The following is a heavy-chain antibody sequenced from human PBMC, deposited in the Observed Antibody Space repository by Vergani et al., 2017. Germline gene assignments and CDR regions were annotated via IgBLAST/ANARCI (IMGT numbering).Heavy chain of an antibody. V-gene: IGHV1-18*04. CDR3: ARDSHCSGGSCYFLEGGWFDP. CDR2: ISAYNGNT. CDR1: GYTFTSYG. Sequence: QVQLVQSGAEVKKPGASVKVSCKASGYTFTSYGISWVRQAPGQGLEWMGWISAYNGNTNYAQKLQGRVTMTTDTSTSTAYMELSSLRSEDTAVYYCARDSHCSGGSCYFLEGGWFDPWGQGTLVTVSS. D-gene: IGHD2-15*01. J-gene: IGHJ5*02.